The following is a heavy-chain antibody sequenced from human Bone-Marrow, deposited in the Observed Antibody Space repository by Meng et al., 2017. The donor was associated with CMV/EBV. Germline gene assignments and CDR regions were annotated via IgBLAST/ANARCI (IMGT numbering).Heavy chain of an antibody. CDR2: ISWNRATI. V-gene: IGHV3-9*01. Sequence: SLKISCAASGFIFDEYAMHWVRQAPGQGLEWVSGISWNRATIAYADSVKGRFTISRDDAENSLYLEMNSLRPEDTALYYCVKDIGNYYGSGTYYGPFARDVWGQWNSVTVSS. CDR3: VKDIGNYYGSGTYYGPFARDV. D-gene: IGHD3-10*01. CDR1: GFIFDEYA. J-gene: IGHJ6*02.